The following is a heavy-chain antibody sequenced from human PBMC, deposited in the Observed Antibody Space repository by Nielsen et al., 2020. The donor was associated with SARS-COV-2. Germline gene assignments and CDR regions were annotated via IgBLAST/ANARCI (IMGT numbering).Heavy chain of an antibody. Sequence: SVKVSCKASGFTFTSSAVQWVRQARGQPLEWIGWIVVGSGNQNYAQKFQERVTITRDMSTSTAYMELSSLRSEDTAVYYCAAGEPGYSYGGGAFDYWGQGTLVTVSS. D-gene: IGHD5-18*01. CDR2: IVVGSGNQ. CDR1: GFTFTSSA. V-gene: IGHV1-58*01. J-gene: IGHJ4*02. CDR3: AAGEPGYSYGGGAFDY.